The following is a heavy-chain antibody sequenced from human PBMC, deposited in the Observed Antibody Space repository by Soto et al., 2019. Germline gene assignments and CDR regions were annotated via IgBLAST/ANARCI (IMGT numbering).Heavy chain of an antibody. J-gene: IGHJ6*02. D-gene: IGHD3-10*01. Sequence: GGSLRLSCAASGFTFSSYWMHWVRQAPGKGLVWVSRISSSGGSTYYADSVKGRFTISRDNSKNTLFLRMNRPRVEDTAVYYCMRPAPRGRHYFYFGMDVWGQGTTVTVSS. CDR2: ISSSGGST. CDR3: MRPAPRGRHYFYFGMDV. CDR1: GFTFSSYW. V-gene: IGHV3-23*01.